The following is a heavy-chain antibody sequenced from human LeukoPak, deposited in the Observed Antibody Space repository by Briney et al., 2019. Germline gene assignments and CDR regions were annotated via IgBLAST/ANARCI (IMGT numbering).Heavy chain of an antibody. Sequence: SETLSLTCTVSGGSISSYYWTWIRQPPGKGLEWIGNVDYSGNTKYNPSLKSRVTISVDTSKNQFSLKLSSVTAADTAVFFCARWYYDSSGYRYFDYWGQGTLVTVSS. J-gene: IGHJ4*02. CDR3: ARWYYDSSGYRYFDY. CDR2: VDYSGNT. D-gene: IGHD3-22*01. V-gene: IGHV4-59*01. CDR1: GGSISSYY.